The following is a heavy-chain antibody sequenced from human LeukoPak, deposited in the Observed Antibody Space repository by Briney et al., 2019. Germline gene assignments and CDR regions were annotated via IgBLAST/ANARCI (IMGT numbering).Heavy chain of an antibody. CDR2: ISASGGTT. Sequence: GGSLRLSCAASGISFSSYAMSWVRQAPGKGLEWVSGISASGGTTYYADSVKGRFTISRDNSKNRMYLQMNSLRAEDTAVYYCAKDSNSRYCSSTSCPPGYFDYWGQGTLVTVSS. D-gene: IGHD2-2*01. CDR3: AKDSNSRYCSSTSCPPGYFDY. V-gene: IGHV3-23*01. CDR1: GISFSSYA. J-gene: IGHJ4*02.